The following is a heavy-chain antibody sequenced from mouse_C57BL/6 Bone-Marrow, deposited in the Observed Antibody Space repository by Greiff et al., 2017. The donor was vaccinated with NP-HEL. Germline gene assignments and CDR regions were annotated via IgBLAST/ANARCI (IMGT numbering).Heavy chain of an antibody. J-gene: IGHJ4*01. D-gene: IGHD2-1*01. Sequence: QVQLQQSGAELVKPGASVKLSCKASGYTFTSYWMQWVKQRPGQGLEWIGEIDPSDSYTNYNQKFKGKATLTVDTSSSTAYMQLSSLTSEDSAVYYCAGNYGYYAMDYWGQGTSVTVSS. CDR1: GYTFTSYW. V-gene: IGHV1-50*01. CDR3: AGNYGYYAMDY. CDR2: IDPSDSYT.